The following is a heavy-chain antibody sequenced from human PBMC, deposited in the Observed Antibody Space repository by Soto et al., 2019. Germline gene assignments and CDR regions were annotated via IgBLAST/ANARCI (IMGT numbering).Heavy chain of an antibody. D-gene: IGHD3-22*01. Sequence: SETLSLTCAVSGGSISSSKRWGWVRQPPGKGLEWIGEIYHSGSTNYNPSLKSRVTISVDKSKNQFSLKLSSVTAADTAVYYCARGYYYDSSGYSHAFDIWGQGTMVTVSS. V-gene: IGHV4-4*02. J-gene: IGHJ3*02. CDR1: GGSISSSKR. CDR2: IYHSGST. CDR3: ARGYYYDSSGYSHAFDI.